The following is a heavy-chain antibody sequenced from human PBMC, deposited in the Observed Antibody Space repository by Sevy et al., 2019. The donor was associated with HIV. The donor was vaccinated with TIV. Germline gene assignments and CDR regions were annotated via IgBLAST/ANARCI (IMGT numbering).Heavy chain of an antibody. V-gene: IGHV3-15*01. CDR1: GFTFSNAW. CDR2: IKGKIYDGTL. D-gene: IGHD6-13*01. Sequence: GGSLRLSCAASGFTFSNAWMSWVRQAPGKGLEWVGRIKGKIYDGTLDYAAPVNGRFSISRDDSKTMLYLQMNSLKTEDTAGDYCTTASWSQEDYYNYWGQGTLVTVSS. CDR3: TTASWSQEDYYNY. J-gene: IGHJ4*02.